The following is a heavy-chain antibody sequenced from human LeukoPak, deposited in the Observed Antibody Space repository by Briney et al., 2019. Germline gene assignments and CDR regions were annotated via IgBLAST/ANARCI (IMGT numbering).Heavy chain of an antibody. Sequence: PSQTLSLTCTVSGGSISSGGYYWSWIRQHPGKGLEWIGYIYYSGSTYYNPSLKSRVTISVDTSKNQFSLKLSSVTAADTAVYYCASATNYDFWSGYYRYGMDVWGQGTTVTVSS. CDR3: ASATNYDFWSGYYRYGMDV. CDR1: GGSISSGGYY. J-gene: IGHJ6*02. V-gene: IGHV4-31*03. D-gene: IGHD3-3*01. CDR2: IYYSGST.